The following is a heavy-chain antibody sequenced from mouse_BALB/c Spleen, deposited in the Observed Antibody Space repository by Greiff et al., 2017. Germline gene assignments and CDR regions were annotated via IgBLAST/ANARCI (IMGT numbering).Heavy chain of an antibody. J-gene: IGHJ3*01. CDR1: GFTFSSYG. Sequence: EVKLVESGGGLVQPAGSLKLSCAASGFTFSSYGMSWVRQTPDKRLELVATIKSNGGSTYYPDSVTGRCTISRDNAKNTLFLQMSSLKSEDTAMYYCTRDRYDDWFAYWGQGTLVTVSA. CDR3: TRDRYDDWFAY. CDR2: IKSNGGST. D-gene: IGHD2-14*01. V-gene: IGHV5-6-3*01.